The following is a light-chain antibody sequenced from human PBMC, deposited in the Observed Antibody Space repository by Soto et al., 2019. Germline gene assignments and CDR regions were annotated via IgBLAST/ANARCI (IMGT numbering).Light chain of an antibody. V-gene: IGKV3-20*01. Sequence: EIVLTQSPGTLSLSPGERATLSCRAIQSVSSSYLAWYQQKPGQAPRLLIYGASSRATGIPDRFSGSGPGTDFTLTISRLEPEDFAVYYCQQYGSSPTWTFGQGTKVDIK. CDR1: QSVSSSY. J-gene: IGKJ1*01. CDR2: GAS. CDR3: QQYGSSPTWT.